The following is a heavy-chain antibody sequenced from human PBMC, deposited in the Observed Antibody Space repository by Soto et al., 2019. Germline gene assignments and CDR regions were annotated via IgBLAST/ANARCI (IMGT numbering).Heavy chain of an antibody. V-gene: IGHV3-33*01. D-gene: IGHD4-17*01. Sequence: QVQLVESGGGVGQPGRSLRLSCAASGFAFSAYGMHWVRQAPGKGLEWVAMIYYDGRNKYYADSVKGRFTISRDNSKNTRYLQMSSLRAEDTALYYCARVGGTVTSDYWGQGTLVTVSS. CDR3: ARVGGTVTSDY. J-gene: IGHJ4*02. CDR1: GFAFSAYG. CDR2: IYYDGRNK.